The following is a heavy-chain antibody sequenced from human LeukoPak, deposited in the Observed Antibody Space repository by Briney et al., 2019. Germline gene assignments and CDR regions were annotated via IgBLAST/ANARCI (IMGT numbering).Heavy chain of an antibody. CDR2: INPNSGGT. V-gene: IGHV1-2*02. CDR1: GYTFTGYY. Sequence: GASVKVSCKASGYTFTGYYMHWVRQAPGQGLEWMGWINPNSGGTNYAQMFQGRVTMTRDTSISTAYMELSRLRSDDTAVYYCARDDWDPYSSTKEQNWFDPWGQGTLVTVSS. CDR3: ARDDWDPYSSTKEQNWFDP. D-gene: IGHD6-13*01. J-gene: IGHJ5*02.